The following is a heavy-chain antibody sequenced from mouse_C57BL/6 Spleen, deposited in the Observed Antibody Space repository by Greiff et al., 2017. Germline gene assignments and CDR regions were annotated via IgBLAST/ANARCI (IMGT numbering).Heavy chain of an antibody. CDR2: INPGSGGT. V-gene: IGHV1-54*01. CDR1: GYAFTNYL. D-gene: IGHD2-3*01. CDR3: ATIYDGYSDY. J-gene: IGHJ4*01. Sequence: QVQLQQSGAELVRPGTSVKVSCKASGYAFTNYLIEWVKQRPGQGLEWIGVINPGSGGTYYNEKFKGKATLTVDKSSSTAYMQLSSLTSEDAAVYFCATIYDGYSDYWGQGTSVTVSS.